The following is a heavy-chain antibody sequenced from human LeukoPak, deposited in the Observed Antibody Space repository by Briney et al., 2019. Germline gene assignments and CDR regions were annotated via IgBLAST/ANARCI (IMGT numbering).Heavy chain of an antibody. Sequence: GASVKVSCKASGYMFTAYGIGWVRQAPGQGLEWMGWISAYNGNTNYAHKLQARVTMTTDTSTSTAYMELRSLRSDDTAVYYCARVGRGSGSFYYFDYWGQGTLLTVSS. CDR1: GYMFTAYG. CDR3: ARVGRGSGSFYYFDY. V-gene: IGHV1-18*01. CDR2: ISAYNGNT. D-gene: IGHD1-26*01. J-gene: IGHJ4*02.